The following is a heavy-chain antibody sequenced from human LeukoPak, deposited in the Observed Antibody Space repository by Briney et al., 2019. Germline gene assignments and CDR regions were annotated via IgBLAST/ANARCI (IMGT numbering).Heavy chain of an antibody. CDR2: VSYDGGHK. V-gene: IGHV3-30*03. J-gene: IGHJ4*02. CDR1: GFTFSGHW. Sequence: GGSLRLSCAASGFTFSGHWMSWVRQAPGKGLEWVAVVSYDGGHKYYADSVKGRFTISRDTSSDTVSLQMNSLRVEDTAVYYCARDRINMMVLGHDSGLDFWGQGTLVTVSS. CDR3: ARDRINMMVLGHDSGLDF. D-gene: IGHD3-22*01.